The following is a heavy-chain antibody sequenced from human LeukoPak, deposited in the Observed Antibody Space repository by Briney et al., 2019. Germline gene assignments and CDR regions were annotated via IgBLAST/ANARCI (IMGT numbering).Heavy chain of an antibody. J-gene: IGHJ5*02. CDR3: ARFPGYGDYDWFDP. CDR2: VSGNNGNT. CDR1: GYTFTTYG. V-gene: IGHV1-18*01. D-gene: IGHD4-17*01. Sequence: ASVKVSCKASGYTFTTYGISWVRQAPGQGLEWMGWVSGNNGNTNYAQKLQGRVTMTTDTSTNTAYMELRSLRSDDTAVYYCARFPGYGDYDWFDPWGQGTLVTVSS.